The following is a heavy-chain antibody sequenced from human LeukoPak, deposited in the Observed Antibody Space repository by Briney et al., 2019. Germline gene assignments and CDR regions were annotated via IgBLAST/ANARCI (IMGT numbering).Heavy chain of an antibody. CDR3: AREVVVVPDYYYYGLDV. V-gene: IGHV3-11*01. CDR1: GFTFSDYY. CDR2: ISSSGDSL. J-gene: IGHJ6*02. Sequence: GGSLRLSCAASGFTFSDYYMTWIRQAPGKGLEWISCISSSGDSLYYADSVEGRFTISRDNAKDSVYLQMNSLRAEDTAVYYCAREVVVVPDYYYYGLDVWGQGTTVTVSS. D-gene: IGHD2-2*01.